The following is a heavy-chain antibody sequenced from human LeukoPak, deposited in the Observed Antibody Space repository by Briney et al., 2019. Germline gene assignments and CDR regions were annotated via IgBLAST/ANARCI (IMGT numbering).Heavy chain of an antibody. CDR1: GLTFSSYA. V-gene: IGHV3-23*01. CDR2: ISNSGGST. D-gene: IGHD4-17*01. CDR3: AKIGAYGDYKYAFDF. J-gene: IGHJ3*01. Sequence: GGSLRLSCAASGLTFSSYAMSWVRQAPGKGLEWVSSISNSGGSTYYADSVQGRFTIYRDNSKNTLYLQINSLGAEDTAIYYCAKIGAYGDYKYAFDFWGQGTVVTVSS.